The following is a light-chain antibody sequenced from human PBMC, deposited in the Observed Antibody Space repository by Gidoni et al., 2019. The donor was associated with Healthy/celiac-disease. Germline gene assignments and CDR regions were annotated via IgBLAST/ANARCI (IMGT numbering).Light chain of an antibody. V-gene: IGKV3-15*01. CDR1: QGVSSN. CDR3: QQYNNWPYT. CDR2: GAS. J-gene: IGKJ2*01. Sequence: ELGMTKSPATLSVSPGERATLPCRVSQGVSSNLACYQQKPGQAPRLLIYGASTRATGIPARFGGSGCGAEFTLTISSVQSDDFAVYCCQQYNNWPYTFGHGTKLEIK.